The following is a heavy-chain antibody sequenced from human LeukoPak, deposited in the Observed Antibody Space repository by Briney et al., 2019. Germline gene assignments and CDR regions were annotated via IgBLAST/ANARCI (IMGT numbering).Heavy chain of an antibody. J-gene: IGHJ4*02. CDR2: FYDSKSN. CDR3: ARLAGGSYPRYFDF. CDR1: GGSISSDGMY. D-gene: IGHD1-26*01. V-gene: IGHV4-39*01. Sequence: PSESLTLTCTASGGSISSDGMYWVCMPPPPGLELVSIGNFYDSKSNYDNPSLSSRITICVDTTNNQFYLKMNSVTAADTAVYYCARLAGGSYPRYFDFWGRGTLVTVSS.